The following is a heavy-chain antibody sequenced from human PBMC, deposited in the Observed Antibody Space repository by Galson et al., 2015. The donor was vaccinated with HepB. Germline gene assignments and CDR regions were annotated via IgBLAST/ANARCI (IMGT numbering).Heavy chain of an antibody. J-gene: IGHJ4*02. D-gene: IGHD3-9*01. CDR1: GGSISSGGYY. Sequence: LSLTCTVSGGSISSGGYYWSWIRQHPGKGLEWIGYIYYSGSTYYNPSLKSRVTISVDTSKNQFSLKLSSVTAADTAVYYCARGVHYDILTGYSPPDYWGQGTLVTVSS. V-gene: IGHV4-31*03. CDR2: IYYSGST. CDR3: ARGVHYDILTGYSPPDY.